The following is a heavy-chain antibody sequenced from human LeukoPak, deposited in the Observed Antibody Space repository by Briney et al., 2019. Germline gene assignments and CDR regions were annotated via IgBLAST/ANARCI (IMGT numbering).Heavy chain of an antibody. D-gene: IGHD3-22*01. CDR1: GFTFSSYA. CDR3: AKGSYYVSSGSFYFDY. CDR2: ISGSGDNT. Sequence: GGSLRLSCAASGFTFSSYAMSWVRQAPGKGLEWVSGISGSGDNTYYADSVKGRFTISRDNSKSTLYVQVNSLGTEDTAAYYCAKGSYYVSSGSFYFDYWGQGTLVTVSS. V-gene: IGHV3-23*01. J-gene: IGHJ4*02.